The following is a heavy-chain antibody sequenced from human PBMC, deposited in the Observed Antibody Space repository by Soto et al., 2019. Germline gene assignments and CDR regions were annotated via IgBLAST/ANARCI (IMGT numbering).Heavy chain of an antibody. CDR3: ARMHCSGGSCYSGWFDP. Sequence: ASVKVSCKASGYTFTIYGISWVRQAPGQGLEWMGWISAYNGNTNYAQKLQGRVTMTTDTSTSTAYMELRSLRSDDTAVYYCARMHCSGGSCYSGWFDPWGQGTLVTVSS. V-gene: IGHV1-18*01. D-gene: IGHD2-15*01. CDR1: GYTFTIYG. CDR2: ISAYNGNT. J-gene: IGHJ5*02.